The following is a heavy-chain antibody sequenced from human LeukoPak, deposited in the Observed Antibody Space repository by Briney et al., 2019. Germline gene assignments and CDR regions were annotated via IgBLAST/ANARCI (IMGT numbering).Heavy chain of an antibody. J-gene: IGHJ4*02. D-gene: IGHD1-26*01. Sequence: PGRSLRLSCAASGFTFSSYGMHWVRQAPGKGLEWVAVISYDGSNKYYADSVKGRFTISRDNSKNTLYLQMNSLRAEDTAVYYCAKEKYSGSYRYYFDYWGQGTLVTVSS. CDR1: GFTFSSYG. V-gene: IGHV3-30*18. CDR3: AKEKYSGSYRYYFDY. CDR2: ISYDGSNK.